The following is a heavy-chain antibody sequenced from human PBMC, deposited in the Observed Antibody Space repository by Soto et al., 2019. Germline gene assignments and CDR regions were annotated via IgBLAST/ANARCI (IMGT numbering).Heavy chain of an antibody. D-gene: IGHD1-26*01. CDR2: AHHSGRT. CDR3: ARSEATGLDY. J-gene: IGHJ4*02. V-gene: IGHV4-4*02. Sequence: SETLSRTCTGSGGSMTSSNWWNGVRQSPGKGLEWIGEAHHSGRTNYNPSLKSRVTISVDKSKNHFSLKLSSVTAADTAVYYCARSEATGLDYWGQGTLVTVSS. CDR1: GGSMTSSNW.